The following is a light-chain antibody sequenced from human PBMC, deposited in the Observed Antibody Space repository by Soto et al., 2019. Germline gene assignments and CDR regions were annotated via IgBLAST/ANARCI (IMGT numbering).Light chain of an antibody. CDR2: GTS. V-gene: IGKV3-20*01. Sequence: EIVLTQSPGTLSLSPGERATLSCRASQSVASRNLAWYQQRSGQAPRLLIYGTSSRAIHTPDRFSGSGSGTDFTLTISDLEPEDFAVYFCQHFGNSLWTFGQGTRLEIK. CDR1: QSVASRN. J-gene: IGKJ5*01. CDR3: QHFGNSLWT.